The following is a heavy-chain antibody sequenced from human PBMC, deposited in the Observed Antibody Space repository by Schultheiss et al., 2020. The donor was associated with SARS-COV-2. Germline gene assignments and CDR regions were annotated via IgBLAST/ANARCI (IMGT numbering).Heavy chain of an antibody. J-gene: IGHJ6*02. CDR2: ISSNGGST. CDR3: AKDTGPYSSYYGMDV. CDR1: GFTFSSYA. Sequence: GGSLRLSCSASGFTFSSYAMHWVRQAPGKGLEYVSAISSNGGSTYYADSVKGRFTISRDNSKNTLYLQMNSLRAEDTAVYYCAKDTGPYSSYYGMDVWGQGTTVTVSS. V-gene: IGHV3-64*04. D-gene: IGHD2-21*01.